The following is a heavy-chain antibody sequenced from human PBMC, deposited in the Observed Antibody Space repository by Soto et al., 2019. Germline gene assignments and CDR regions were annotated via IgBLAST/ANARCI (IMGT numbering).Heavy chain of an antibody. J-gene: IGHJ4*02. V-gene: IGHV3-23*01. Sequence: GGSLRLSCAASGFTFSNYAMSWVRQAPGTGLEWVSTIDHTGANTHYADSVKGRFTISRDNSRNTLDLQMNSLRAADTALYYCVSWLSAQFDYWGQGTPVTVSS. D-gene: IGHD5-12*01. CDR1: GFTFSNYA. CDR2: IDHTGANT. CDR3: VSWLSAQFDY.